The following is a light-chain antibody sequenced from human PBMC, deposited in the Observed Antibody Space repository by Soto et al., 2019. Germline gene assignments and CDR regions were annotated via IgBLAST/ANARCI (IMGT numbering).Light chain of an antibody. Sequence: QSALTQPASVSGSPGQSITISFTGTSSDVGGYNYVSWYQQHPGKAPKLVIYDVSNRPSGVSNRFSGSKSGNTASLTISGLQAEDEADYYCSSYTSSSTVVFCGGPKLTVL. CDR1: SSDVGGYNY. CDR3: SSYTSSSTVV. J-gene: IGLJ2*01. CDR2: DVS. V-gene: IGLV2-14*01.